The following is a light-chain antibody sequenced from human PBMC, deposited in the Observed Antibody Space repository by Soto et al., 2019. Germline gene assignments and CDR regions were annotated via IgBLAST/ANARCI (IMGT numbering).Light chain of an antibody. CDR2: AAS. CDR1: QDITDY. Sequence: DIQLTQSPSFLSASVGDRVTITCRASQDITDYLAWFQQKPGKVPKLLIYAASTLQSGVPSRFSGSGSGTDFTLTISSLQPEDFATYYCQQLNRYPYTFGQGTKLEIK. J-gene: IGKJ2*01. V-gene: IGKV1-9*01. CDR3: QQLNRYPYT.